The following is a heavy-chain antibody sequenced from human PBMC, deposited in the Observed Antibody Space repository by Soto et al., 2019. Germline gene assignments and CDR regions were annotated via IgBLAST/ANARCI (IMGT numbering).Heavy chain of an antibody. CDR1: GFTFSSYE. V-gene: IGHV3-48*03. D-gene: IGHD5-18*01. CDR2: ISSSGSTI. J-gene: IGHJ6*02. CDR3: ARDSMEIQLWFDPYYYYYGMDV. Sequence: GGSLRLSCAASGFTFSSYEMNWVRQAPGKGLEWVSYISSSGSTIYYADSVKGRYTISRDNAKNSLYLQMNSLRAEDTAVYYCARDSMEIQLWFDPYYYYYGMDVWGQGTTVTVSS.